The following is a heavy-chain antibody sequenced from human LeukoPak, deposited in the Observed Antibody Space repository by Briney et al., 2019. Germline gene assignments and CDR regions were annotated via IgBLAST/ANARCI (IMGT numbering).Heavy chain of an antibody. Sequence: SETLSLTCSVSGDSFSAYYWSWIRQPPGKGLEWIGEINHSGSTNYNPSLKSRVTISVDTSKNQFSLKLSSVTAADTAVYYCASVGGQDYRVYNWGQGTLVTVSS. CDR2: INHSGST. CDR1: GDSFSAYY. CDR3: ASVGGQDYRVYN. D-gene: IGHD4-11*01. V-gene: IGHV4-34*01. J-gene: IGHJ4*02.